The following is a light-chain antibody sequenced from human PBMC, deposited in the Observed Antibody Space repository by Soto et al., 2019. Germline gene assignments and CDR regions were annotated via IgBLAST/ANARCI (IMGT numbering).Light chain of an antibody. Sequence: QSVLTQPASVSGSPGQSITISCTGTSSDVGGYNYVSWYQQHPGKAPKLMIYEVSNRPSGVSNRFSGSKSGNTASLTISGVQAEDEADYYCTSYTSSSTPYVFGTGTKVTV. V-gene: IGLV2-14*01. CDR2: EVS. J-gene: IGLJ1*01. CDR1: SSDVGGYNY. CDR3: TSYTSSSTPYV.